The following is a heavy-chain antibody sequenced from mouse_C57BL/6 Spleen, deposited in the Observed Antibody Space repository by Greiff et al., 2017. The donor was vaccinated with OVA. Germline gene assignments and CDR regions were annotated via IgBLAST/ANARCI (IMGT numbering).Heavy chain of an antibody. D-gene: IGHD3-1*01. CDR3: ARAGLHY. CDR2: IDPSDSYT. CDR1: GYTFTSYW. Sequence: QVQLQQSGAELVKPGASVKLSCKASGYTFTSYWMQWVKQRPGQGLEWIGEIDPSDSYTNYNQKFKGKATLTVDTSSSTAYMQLSSLTSEDSAVYYCARAGLHYWGQGTTLTVSS. J-gene: IGHJ2*01. V-gene: IGHV1-50*01.